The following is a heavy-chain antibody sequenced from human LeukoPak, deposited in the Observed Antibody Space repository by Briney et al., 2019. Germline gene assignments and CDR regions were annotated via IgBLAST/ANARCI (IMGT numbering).Heavy chain of an antibody. CDR2: ISSSSSTI. J-gene: IGHJ4*02. V-gene: IGHV3-48*01. Sequence: GGSLRLSCAASGFTFSSYAMHWVRQAPGKGLEWVSYISSSSSTIYYADSVKGRFTISRDNAKNSLYLQMNSLRAEDTAVYYCALGGWLQPFDYWGQGTLVTVSS. D-gene: IGHD5-24*01. CDR3: ALGGWLQPFDY. CDR1: GFTFSSYA.